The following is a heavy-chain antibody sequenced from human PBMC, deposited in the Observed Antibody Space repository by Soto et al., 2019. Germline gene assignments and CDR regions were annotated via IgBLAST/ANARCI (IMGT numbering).Heavy chain of an antibody. V-gene: IGHV1-24*01. Sequence: ASVKVSCKVSGYTLTELSMHWVRQAPGKGLEWMGGFDPEDGETNYAQKFQGRVTITADESTSTAYMELSSLRSEDTAVYYCARSIFGVVHDAFDIWGQGTMVTVSS. CDR1: GYTLTELS. D-gene: IGHD3-3*01. CDR2: FDPEDGET. J-gene: IGHJ3*02. CDR3: ARSIFGVVHDAFDI.